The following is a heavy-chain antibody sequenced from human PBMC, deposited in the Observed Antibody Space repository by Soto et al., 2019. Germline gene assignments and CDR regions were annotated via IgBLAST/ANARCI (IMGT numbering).Heavy chain of an antibody. CDR1: GGTFSSYA. Sequence: SVKVSCKASGGTFSSYAISWVRQAPGQGLEWMGGIIPIFGTANYAQKFQGRVTITADESTSTAYMELSSLRSEDTAVYYCARGILGYCSSTSCYTHAYYYGMDVWGQGTTVT. CDR3: ARGILGYCSSTSCYTHAYYYGMDV. D-gene: IGHD2-2*02. V-gene: IGHV1-69*13. J-gene: IGHJ6*02. CDR2: IIPIFGTA.